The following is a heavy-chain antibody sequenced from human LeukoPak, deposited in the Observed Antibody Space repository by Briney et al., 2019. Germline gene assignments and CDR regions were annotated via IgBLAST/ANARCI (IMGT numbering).Heavy chain of an antibody. V-gene: IGHV3-66*01. D-gene: IGHD4-17*01. Sequence: GGSLRLSCAASGFTVSSNYMSWVRQAPGKGLEWVSLIYSGGRIFYADSVKGRFIISTDNSKNTLYLQMNSLRAEDTAVYYCARDQTTVVDYWGQGTLVTVSS. CDR2: IYSGGRI. J-gene: IGHJ4*02. CDR3: ARDQTTVVDY. CDR1: GFTVSSNY.